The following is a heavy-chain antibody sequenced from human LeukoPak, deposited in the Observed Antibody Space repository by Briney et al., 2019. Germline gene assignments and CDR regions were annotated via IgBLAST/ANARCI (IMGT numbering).Heavy chain of an antibody. CDR3: ASRAGKPGNTPWCFDY. D-gene: IGHD1-7*01. CDR1: GFTISNYW. J-gene: IGHJ4*02. V-gene: IGHV3-7*01. CDR2: IKQDGSER. Sequence: PGGSLRLSCAASGFTISNYWMTWVRHAPGKGPERVANIKQDGSERNYEDSVKGPITIARDNTKNSLYLQMTSLRGEDTAVYYCASRAGKPGNTPWCFDYWGPGALVTVSS.